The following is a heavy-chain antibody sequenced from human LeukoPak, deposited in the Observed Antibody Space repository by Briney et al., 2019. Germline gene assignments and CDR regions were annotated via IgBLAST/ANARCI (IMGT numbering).Heavy chain of an antibody. CDR2: ISSSGSTI. CDR3: ARSVGGAARRLADDAFDI. CDR1: GFTFSDYY. J-gene: IGHJ3*02. D-gene: IGHD6-6*01. V-gene: IGHV3-11*01. Sequence: GGSLRLSCAASGFTFSDYYMSWIRQAPGKGLEWVSYISSSGSTIYYTDSVEGRFTISRDNAKNSLYLQMNSLRAEDTAVYYCARSVGGAARRLADDAFDIWGQGTMVTVSS.